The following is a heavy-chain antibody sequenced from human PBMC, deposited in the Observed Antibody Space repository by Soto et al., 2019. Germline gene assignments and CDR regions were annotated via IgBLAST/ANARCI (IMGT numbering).Heavy chain of an antibody. CDR2: INPNSGDT. Sequence: QVRLVQSGAEVKEPGASVRVSCKASGYIFTGYYMHWVRQAPGQGLEWMGWINPNSGDTKYAQKFQGRVIMTRDTSISTASVELSSLTSDDTAVYYCARASEGSSWYISQFDNWGLGTLVTVSS. D-gene: IGHD6-13*01. CDR3: ARASEGSSWYISQFDN. V-gene: IGHV1-2*02. CDR1: GYIFTGYY. J-gene: IGHJ4*02.